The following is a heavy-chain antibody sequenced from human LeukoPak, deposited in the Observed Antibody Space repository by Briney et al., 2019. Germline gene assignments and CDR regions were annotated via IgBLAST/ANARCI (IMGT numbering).Heavy chain of an antibody. CDR3: ARGSSAPDY. Sequence: PGGSLRLSCAASGFTFSDYTMNWVRQAPGKGLECISYISRSSDTIYYADSVKGRFAISGDNAKNSVYLQMNSLRDEDTAVYYCARGSSAPDYWGQGTLVTVSS. V-gene: IGHV3-48*02. J-gene: IGHJ4*02. CDR1: GFTFSDYT. CDR2: ISRSSDTI. D-gene: IGHD6-25*01.